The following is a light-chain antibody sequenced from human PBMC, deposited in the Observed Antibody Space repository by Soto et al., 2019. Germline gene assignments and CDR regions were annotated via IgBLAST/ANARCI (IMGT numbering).Light chain of an antibody. CDR1: NSGSKN. J-gene: IGLJ3*02. CDR3: QVCDSSTARV. Sequence: SYELTQPLSVSVALGQTARITCGGNNSGSKNVHWYQQKPGQAPVLVIYRDSNRPSGIPERFSGSNSGNTATLTISRAQAGDEADYYCQVCDSSTARVFGGGTKLTVL. CDR2: RDS. V-gene: IGLV3-9*01.